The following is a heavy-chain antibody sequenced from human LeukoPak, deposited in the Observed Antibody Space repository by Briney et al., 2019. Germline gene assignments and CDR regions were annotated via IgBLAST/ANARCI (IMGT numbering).Heavy chain of an antibody. J-gene: IGHJ4*02. CDR1: GFTFSSYS. CDR2: IKQDGSEK. CDR3: ARVGYSSSFDY. V-gene: IGHV3-7*01. Sequence: GGSLRLSCAASGFTFSSYSMTWVRQAPGKGLEWVANIKQDGSEKYYVDSVKGRFTISRDNAKNSLYLQMNSLRAEDTAVYYCARVGYSSSFDYWGQGTLVTVSS. D-gene: IGHD6-6*01.